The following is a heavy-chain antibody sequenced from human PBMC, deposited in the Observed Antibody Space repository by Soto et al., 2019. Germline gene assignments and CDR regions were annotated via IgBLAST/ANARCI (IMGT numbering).Heavy chain of an antibody. V-gene: IGHV1-2*02. Sequence: GASVKVSCKASGYTFTGYYMHWVRQAPGQGLEWMGWINPNSGGTNYAQKFQGRVTMTRDASISTAYMELSSLRSEDTAVYYCARSRAGRRTYYYDSSGYYGFRYWGQGTLVTVSS. CDR3: ARSRAGRRTYYYDSSGYYGFRY. D-gene: IGHD3-22*01. CDR2: INPNSGGT. J-gene: IGHJ4*02. CDR1: GYTFTGYY.